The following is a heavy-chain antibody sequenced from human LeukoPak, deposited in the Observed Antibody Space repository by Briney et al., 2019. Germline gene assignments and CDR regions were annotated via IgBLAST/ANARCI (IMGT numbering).Heavy chain of an antibody. CDR3: ARGVFALDY. Sequence: SQTISLTCVIFGASVSSNSATWNWIRQSPSRGLEWLGRTYYRSKWNTDCAVTVKSRITIRPDTSKNQISQQLKSVTPEDTAVYFCARGVFALDYWGQGTLVTVSS. CDR2: TYYRSKWNT. D-gene: IGHD5/OR15-5a*01. V-gene: IGHV6-1*01. CDR1: GASVSSNSAT. J-gene: IGHJ4*02.